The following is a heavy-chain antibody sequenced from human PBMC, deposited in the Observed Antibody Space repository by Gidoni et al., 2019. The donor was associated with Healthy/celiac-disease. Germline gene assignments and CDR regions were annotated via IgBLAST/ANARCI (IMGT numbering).Heavy chain of an antibody. V-gene: IGHV3-30*18. CDR2: ISYDGSNK. J-gene: IGHJ4*02. Sequence: QVQLVGSGGGGVQPGRSLRLSCAACGFTFSSYGMHWVRQAPGQGLEWVAVISYDGSNKYYADSVKGRFTISRDNSKNTLYLQMNSLRAEDTAVYYCAKDGEWELYYFDYWGQGTLVTVSS. CDR3: AKDGEWELYYFDY. D-gene: IGHD1-26*01. CDR1: GFTFSSYG.